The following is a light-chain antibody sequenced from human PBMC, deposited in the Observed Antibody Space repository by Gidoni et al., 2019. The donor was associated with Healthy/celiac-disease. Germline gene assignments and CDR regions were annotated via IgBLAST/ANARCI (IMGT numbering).Light chain of an antibody. CDR3: QQYNNWPPVS. J-gene: IGKJ2*03. CDR2: GAS. V-gene: IGKV3-15*01. CDR1: PSVSSN. Sequence: EIVMTQSPATLSVSPGERATLSCRASPSVSSNLAWYQQKPGQAPRLLIYGASTRATGIPARFSGSGSGTEFTLTISSLQSEDFAVYYCQQYNNWPPVSFGQGTKLEIK.